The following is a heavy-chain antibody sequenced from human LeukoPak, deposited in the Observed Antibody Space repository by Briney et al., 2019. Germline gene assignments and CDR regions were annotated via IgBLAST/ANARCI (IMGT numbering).Heavy chain of an antibody. CDR3: ARTSSLYVWGSYRQSNGAFDI. J-gene: IGHJ3*02. V-gene: IGHV4-59*08. CDR2: IYYSGST. D-gene: IGHD3-16*02. CDR1: GGSISSYY. Sequence: SETLPLTCTVSGGSISSYYWSWIRQPPGKGLEWIGYIYYSGSTNYNPSLKSRVTISVDTSKNQFSLKLISVTAADTAVYYCARTSSLYVWGSYRQSNGAFDIWGQGTMVAVSS.